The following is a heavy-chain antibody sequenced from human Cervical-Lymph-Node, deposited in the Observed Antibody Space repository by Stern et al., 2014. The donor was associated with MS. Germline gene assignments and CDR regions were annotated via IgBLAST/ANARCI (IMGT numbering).Heavy chain of an antibody. CDR2: ISSNGGSA. Sequence: EVQLVESGGGLVQPGGSLRLSCAASGFTFSSYAMHWVRQAPGKGLEYVSVISSNGGSAYYANSVKGRFPISRDNSKNTLYLHMGSLRVEDMAVYYCARGVTYCGGDCYGWYFDFWGRGTLVTVSS. J-gene: IGHJ2*01. CDR1: GFTFSSYA. D-gene: IGHD2-21*02. CDR3: ARGVTYCGGDCYGWYFDF. V-gene: IGHV3-64*01.